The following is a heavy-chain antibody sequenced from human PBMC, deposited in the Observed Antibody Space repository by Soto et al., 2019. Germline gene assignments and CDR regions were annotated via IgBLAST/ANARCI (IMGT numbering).Heavy chain of an antibody. D-gene: IGHD3-10*01. CDR3: ASDPYYYASDY. CDR1: GFTFIDHY. Sequence: PGGSLRLSCAASGFTFIDHYMTWIRQAPGKGLEWVSYISGSGTTIYYTDSVKGRFTVSRDNAKNSVYLQMNSLRAEDTAVYYCASDPYYYASDYWGQGTLVTVSS. V-gene: IGHV3-11*01. CDR2: ISGSGTTI. J-gene: IGHJ4*02.